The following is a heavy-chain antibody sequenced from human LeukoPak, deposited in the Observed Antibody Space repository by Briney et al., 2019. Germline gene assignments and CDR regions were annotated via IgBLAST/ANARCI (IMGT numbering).Heavy chain of an antibody. Sequence: GSLRLSCAASGFTLSSYSMNWVRQAPGKGLEWIGSIYYSGSTYYNPSLKSRVTISVDTSKNQFSLKLSSVTAADTAVYYCARGSSGSYYDLFDYWGQGTLVTVSS. V-gene: IGHV4-39*07. D-gene: IGHD1-26*01. J-gene: IGHJ4*02. CDR1: GFTLSSYS. CDR3: ARGSSGSYYDLFDY. CDR2: IYYSGST.